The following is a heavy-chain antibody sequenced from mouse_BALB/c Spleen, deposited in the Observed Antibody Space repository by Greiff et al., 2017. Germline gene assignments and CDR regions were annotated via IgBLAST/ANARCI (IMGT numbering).Heavy chain of an antibody. CDR1: GFSLTSYG. Sequence: QVQLKESGPGLVAPSQSLSITCTVSGFSLTSYGVHWVRQPPGKGLEWLGVIWAGGSTNYNSALMSRLSISKDNSKSQVFLKMNSLQTDDTAMYYCARVYSSYRYFDVWGAGTTVTVSS. V-gene: IGHV2-9*02. CDR3: ARVYSSYRYFDV. CDR2: IWAGGST. D-gene: IGHD2-5*01. J-gene: IGHJ1*01.